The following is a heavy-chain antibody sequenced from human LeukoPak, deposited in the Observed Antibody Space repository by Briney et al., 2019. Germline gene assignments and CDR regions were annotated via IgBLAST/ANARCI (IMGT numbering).Heavy chain of an antibody. J-gene: IGHJ3*02. V-gene: IGHV1-2*04. CDR3: AREAELRYFDWLPGDAFDI. D-gene: IGHD3-9*01. CDR2: INLNSGGT. CDR1: GYTFTGYY. Sequence: GASVKVSCKASGYTFTGYYMHWVRQAPGQGLEWMGWINLNSGGTNYAQKFQGWVTMTRDTSISTAYMELSRLRSDDTAVYYCAREAELRYFDWLPGDAFDIWGQGTMVTVSS.